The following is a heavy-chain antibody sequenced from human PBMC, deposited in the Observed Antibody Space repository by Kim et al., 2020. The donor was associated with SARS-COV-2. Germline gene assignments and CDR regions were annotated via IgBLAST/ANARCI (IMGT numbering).Heavy chain of an antibody. V-gene: IGHV1-2*06. CDR3: AGSSAPAGTDAFDI. Sequence: ASVKVSCKASGYTFTGYHIHWVRQAPGQGLEWMGRINPSSGDSNYAQKFQGRVTMARDTSISTAYMEVSRLRSDDTAVYYCAGSSAPAGTDAFDIWGQGTMVTVSS. J-gene: IGHJ3*02. D-gene: IGHD6-13*01. CDR2: INPSSGDS. CDR1: GYTFTGYH.